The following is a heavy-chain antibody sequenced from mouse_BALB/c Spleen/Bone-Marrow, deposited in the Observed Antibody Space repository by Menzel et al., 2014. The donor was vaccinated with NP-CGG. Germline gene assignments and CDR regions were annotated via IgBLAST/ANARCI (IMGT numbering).Heavy chain of an antibody. CDR2: INPYNDGT. V-gene: IGHV1-14*01. J-gene: IGHJ4*01. Sequence: EVQLVEFGPELVKPGASVQMSRKASGYTFTSYVMHWVKQKPGQGLEWIGYINPYNDGTKYNEKFEGKATLTSDKSSSTDYMELTSLPSENSAVYACARGDYAMDYWGQGTSGTATS. CDR1: GYTFTSYV. CDR3: ARGDYAMDY.